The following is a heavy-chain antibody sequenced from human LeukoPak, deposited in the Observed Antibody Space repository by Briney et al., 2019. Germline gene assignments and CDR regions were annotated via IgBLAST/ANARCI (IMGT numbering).Heavy chain of an antibody. Sequence: SVKVSYKASGGTFSSYAISWVRQAPGQGLEWMGRIIPILDIANYAQKFQGRVTITADKSTSTAYMELSSLRSEDTAVYYCARGGTIAARPPDYWGQGTLVTVSS. V-gene: IGHV1-69*04. CDR2: IIPILDIA. J-gene: IGHJ4*02. D-gene: IGHD6-6*01. CDR1: GGTFSSYA. CDR3: ARGGTIAARPPDY.